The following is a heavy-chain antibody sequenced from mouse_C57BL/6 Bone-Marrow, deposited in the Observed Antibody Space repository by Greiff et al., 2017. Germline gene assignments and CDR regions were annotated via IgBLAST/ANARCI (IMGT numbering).Heavy chain of an antibody. Sequence: QVQLQQSGAELVKPGASVKLSCKASGYTFTSYWMHWVKQRPGQGLEWIGMIHPNSGSTNYNEKFKSKATLTVDKSSSTAYMQLSSLTSEDSAVYYCARESTTVPWLADWGKGTLVTVSA. CDR3: ARESTTVPWLAD. J-gene: IGHJ3*01. CDR1: GYTFTSYW. V-gene: IGHV1-64*01. CDR2: IHPNSGST. D-gene: IGHD1-1*01.